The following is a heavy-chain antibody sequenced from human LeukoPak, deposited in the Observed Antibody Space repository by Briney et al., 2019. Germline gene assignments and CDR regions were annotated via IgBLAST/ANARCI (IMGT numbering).Heavy chain of an antibody. CDR1: GGSFSGYH. CDR2: INHSGST. J-gene: IGHJ6*02. D-gene: IGHD2-2*01. Sequence: PSETLSLTCAVYGGSFSGYHWSWIRQPPGKGLEWIGEINHSGSTNYNPPLKSRVTISVDTSKNQFSLKLSSVTAADTAVYYCACSSTNYYYYGMDVWGQGTTVTVSS. V-gene: IGHV4-34*01. CDR3: ACSSTNYYYYGMDV.